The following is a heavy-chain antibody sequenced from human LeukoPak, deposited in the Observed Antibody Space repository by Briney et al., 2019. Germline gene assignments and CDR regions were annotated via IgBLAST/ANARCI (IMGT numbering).Heavy chain of an antibody. J-gene: IGHJ4*02. Sequence: GGSLRLSCAASGFTFDDYAMHWVRHAPGKGLEWVSLISGDGGSTYYADSVKGRFTISRDNSKNSLYLQMNSLRTEDTALYYCAKDMGYCGGDCYSNWVGFPDYWGQGTQVTVSS. V-gene: IGHV3-43*02. CDR3: AKDMGYCGGDCYSNWVGFPDY. D-gene: IGHD2-21*02. CDR2: ISGDGGST. CDR1: GFTFDDYA.